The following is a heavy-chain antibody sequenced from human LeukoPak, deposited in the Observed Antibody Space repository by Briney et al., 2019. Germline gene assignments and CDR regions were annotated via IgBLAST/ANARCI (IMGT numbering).Heavy chain of an antibody. V-gene: IGHV3-21*01. D-gene: IGHD6-13*01. CDR2: ISSSSSYI. CDR1: GFTFSSYS. CDR3: ARDVDQQLARDYYYYYMDV. J-gene: IGHJ6*03. Sequence: PGGSLRLSCAASGFTFSSYSMNWVRQAPGKGLEWVSSISSSSSYIYYADSVKGRFTISRDNAKNSLYLQMNSLRAEDTAVYYCARDVDQQLARDYYYYYMDVWGKGTTVTVSS.